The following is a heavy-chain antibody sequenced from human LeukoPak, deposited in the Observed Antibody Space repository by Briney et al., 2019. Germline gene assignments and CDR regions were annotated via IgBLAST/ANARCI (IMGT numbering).Heavy chain of an antibody. CDR2: ITWDGSTT. D-gene: IGHD2-21*02. CDR1: GFTFDDFT. Sequence: GGSLRLSCAVSGFTFDDFTLHWLRQAPGKSLEWVSLITWDGSTTYYTDSVKGRFTISRDNTKNALFLQMNSLTKEDTAFYYCAKGGVVTAVVYYLDYWGQGTLVTVSS. J-gene: IGHJ4*02. CDR3: AKGGVVTAVVYYLDY. V-gene: IGHV3-43*01.